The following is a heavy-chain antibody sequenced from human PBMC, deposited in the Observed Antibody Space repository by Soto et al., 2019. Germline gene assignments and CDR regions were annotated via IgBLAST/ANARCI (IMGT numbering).Heavy chain of an antibody. Sequence: SVKVSCKASGGTFSSYAISWVRQAPGQGLEWMGGIIPVFGTANYAQKFQGRVTITADNSKNTLYLQMNSLRAEDTAVYYCARGHPLLTGYSRYGMDVWGQGTTVTVSS. CDR1: GGTFSSYA. J-gene: IGHJ6*02. V-gene: IGHV1-69*06. D-gene: IGHD3-9*01. CDR2: IIPVFGTA. CDR3: ARGHPLLTGYSRYGMDV.